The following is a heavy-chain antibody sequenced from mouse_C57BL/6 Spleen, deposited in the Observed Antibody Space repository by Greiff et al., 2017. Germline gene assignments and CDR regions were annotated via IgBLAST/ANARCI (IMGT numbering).Heavy chain of an antibody. D-gene: IGHD1-1*01. Sequence: VQLQQPGAELVKPGASVKMSCKASGYTFTSYWITWVTQRPGQGLEWIGDIYPGSGSSYYTEEFKSKATLTVDTSSCTAYMQLSSLTSGDSAVDYCARAPLDGSLYFDYWGQGTTLTVSA. CDR1: GYTFTSYW. CDR3: ARAPLDGSLYFDY. V-gene: IGHV1-55*01. J-gene: IGHJ2*01. CDR2: IYPGSGSS.